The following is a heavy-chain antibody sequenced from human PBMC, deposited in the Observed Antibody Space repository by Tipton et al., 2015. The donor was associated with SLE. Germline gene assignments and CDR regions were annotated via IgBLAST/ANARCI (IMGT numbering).Heavy chain of an antibody. CDR3: ARSTTTMNLPRFDF. Sequence: SLTCTVSNGSISSYYWSWIRQPPGKGLEWLGYISYGNTKYNPSLRSRLTISVDTSKNQFSLRLSSVTAADTAVYFCARSTTTMNLPRFDFWGLGTLVTVSS. CDR1: NGSISSYY. D-gene: IGHD4-17*01. CDR2: ISYGNT. V-gene: IGHV4-59*01. J-gene: IGHJ4*02.